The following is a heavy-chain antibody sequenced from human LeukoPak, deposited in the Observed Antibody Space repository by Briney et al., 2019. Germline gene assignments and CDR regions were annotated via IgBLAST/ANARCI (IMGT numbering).Heavy chain of an antibody. CDR2: IYYSGST. V-gene: IGHV4-39*07. J-gene: IGHJ5*02. CDR1: GGSISSSSYY. Sequence: SETLSLTCTVSGGSISSSSYYWGWIRQPPGKGLEWIGSIYYSGSTYYNPSLKSRVTISVDTSKNQFSLKLSSVTAADTAVYYCARGGGEGTRTTLYNWFDPWGQGTLVTVSS. CDR3: ARGGGEGTRTTLYNWFDP. D-gene: IGHD4-17*01.